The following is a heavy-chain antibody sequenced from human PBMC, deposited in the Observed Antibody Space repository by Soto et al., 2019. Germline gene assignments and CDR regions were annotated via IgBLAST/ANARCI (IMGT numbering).Heavy chain of an antibody. CDR2: ISSSSSYI. V-gene: IGHV3-21*01. Sequence: GGSLRLSCAASGFTFSSYSMNWVRQAPGKGLEWVSSISSSSSYIYYADSVKGRFTISRDNAKNSLYLQMNSLRAEDTAVYYCARAGYYYDSGIDYWGQGTLVTASS. CDR3: ARAGYYYDSGIDY. CDR1: GFTFSSYS. D-gene: IGHD3-22*01. J-gene: IGHJ4*02.